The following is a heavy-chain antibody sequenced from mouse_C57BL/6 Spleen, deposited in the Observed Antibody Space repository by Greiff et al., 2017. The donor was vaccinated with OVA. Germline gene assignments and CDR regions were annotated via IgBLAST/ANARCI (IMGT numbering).Heavy chain of an antibody. J-gene: IGHJ4*01. Sequence: QVQLQQSGPELVKPGASVKISCKASGYAFSSSWMNWVKQRPGKGLEWIGRIYPGDGDTNYNGKFKGKATLTADKSSSTAYMQLSSLTSEDAAVYFCAPYLYYAMDYWGQGTSVTVSS. D-gene: IGHD2-10*01. V-gene: IGHV1-82*01. CDR1: GYAFSSSW. CDR3: APYLYYAMDY. CDR2: IYPGDGDT.